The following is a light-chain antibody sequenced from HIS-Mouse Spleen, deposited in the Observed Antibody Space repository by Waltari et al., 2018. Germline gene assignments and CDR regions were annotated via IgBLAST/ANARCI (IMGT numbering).Light chain of an antibody. CDR3: CSYAGSSTWV. CDR2: EGS. Sequence: QSALHQPASVSGSPGPAITTSCPGTSSDVGSYNFASWYQQHPGKAPKLMIYEGSKRPSGVSNRFSGSKSGNTASLTISGLQAEDEADYYCCSYAGSSTWVFGGGTKLTVL. J-gene: IGLJ3*02. V-gene: IGLV2-23*01. CDR1: SSDVGSYNF.